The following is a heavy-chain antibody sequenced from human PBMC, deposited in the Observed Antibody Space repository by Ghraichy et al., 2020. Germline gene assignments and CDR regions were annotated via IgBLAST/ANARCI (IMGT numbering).Heavy chain of an antibody. CDR1: GFTFSSYG. V-gene: IGHV3-30*18. D-gene: IGHD6-19*01. J-gene: IGHJ3*02. Sequence: GGSLRLSCAASGFTFSSYGMHWVRQAPGKGLEWVAVISYDGSNKYYADSVKGRFTISRDNSKNTLYLQMNSLRAEDTAVYYCAKTFAYSSGWYKLGAFDIWGQGTMVTVSS. CDR2: ISYDGSNK. CDR3: AKTFAYSSGWYKLGAFDI.